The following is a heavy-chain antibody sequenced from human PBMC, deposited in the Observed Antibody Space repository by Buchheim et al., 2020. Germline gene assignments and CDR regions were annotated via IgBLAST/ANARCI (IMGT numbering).Heavy chain of an antibody. CDR3: ARRVRDSSGYNLDF. J-gene: IGHJ4*02. CDR2: IYPGDSYT. Sequence: EVQLVQSGAEVKRPGESLRISCQGSGYSFTGAYIAWVRQMPGKGLEWMGLIYPGDSYTKYSPSFEGLVTMSVDKSIRTAYLQWRSLRTPDTAIYYCARRVRDSSGYNLDFWGQGTL. CDR1: GYSFTGAY. D-gene: IGHD5-24*01. V-gene: IGHV5-51*01.